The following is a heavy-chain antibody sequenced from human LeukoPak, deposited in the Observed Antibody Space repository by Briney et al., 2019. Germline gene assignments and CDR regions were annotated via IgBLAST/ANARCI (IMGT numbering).Heavy chain of an antibody. CDR3: ARDPNYSGYDSGLDY. V-gene: IGHV3-74*01. D-gene: IGHD5-12*01. CDR1: GFTFSSYW. J-gene: IGHJ4*02. Sequence: GGSLRLSCAASGFTFSSYWMHWVRQAPGKGLVWVSRINSDGSSTSYADSVKGRFTISRDNAKNTLYLQMNSLRAEDTAVYYCARDPNYSGYDSGLDYWGQGTLVTVSS. CDR2: INSDGSST.